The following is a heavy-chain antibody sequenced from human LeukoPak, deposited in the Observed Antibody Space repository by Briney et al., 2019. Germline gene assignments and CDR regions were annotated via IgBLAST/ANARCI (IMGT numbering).Heavy chain of an antibody. V-gene: IGHV3-30*04. CDR3: ARGGGDPSKYYYYYMDV. J-gene: IGHJ6*03. CDR2: ISCDGSNK. D-gene: IGHD2-21*02. Sequence: GGSLRLSCAASGFTFSSYAMHWVRQAPGKGLEWVAVISCDGSNKYYADSVKGRFTISRDNSKNTLYLQMNSLRAEDTAVYYCARGGGDPSKYYYYYMDVWGKGTTVTVSS. CDR1: GFTFSSYA.